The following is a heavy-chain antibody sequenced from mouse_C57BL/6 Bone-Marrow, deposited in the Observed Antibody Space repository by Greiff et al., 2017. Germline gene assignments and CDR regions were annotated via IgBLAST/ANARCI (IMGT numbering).Heavy chain of an antibody. D-gene: IGHD2-12*01. CDR3: ARHTLFYDGFAY. J-gene: IGHJ3*01. CDR1: GFTFSSYG. Sequence: EVQLVESGGDLVKPGGSLKLSCAASGFTFSSYGMSWVRQTPDKRLEWVATISSGGSYTYYPDSVKGRFTISRDNAKNTLYLQMSSLKSEDTAMYYCARHTLFYDGFAYWGQGTLVTVSA. V-gene: IGHV5-6*01. CDR2: ISSGGSYT.